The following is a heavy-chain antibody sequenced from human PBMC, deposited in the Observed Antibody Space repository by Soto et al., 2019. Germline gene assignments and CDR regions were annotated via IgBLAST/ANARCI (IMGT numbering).Heavy chain of an antibody. CDR1: GGSISSSSYY. CDR2: IYYSGTT. CDR3: ASALYCSGGSCSFDP. D-gene: IGHD2-15*01. Sequence: SETLSLTCTVSGGSISSSSYYWGWIRQPPGKGLEWIGSIYYSGTTYYNPSLKSRVTISEDTSKNQFSLKLSSVTAADTAVYYCASALYCSGGSCSFDPWGQGTLVTVSS. J-gene: IGHJ5*02. V-gene: IGHV4-39*07.